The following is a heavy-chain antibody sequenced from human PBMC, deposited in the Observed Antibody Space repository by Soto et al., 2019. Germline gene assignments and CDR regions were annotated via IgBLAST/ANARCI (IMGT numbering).Heavy chain of an antibody. CDR1: GGSINDFY. V-gene: IGHV4-59*01. CDR3: ARVGGVAARTFAY. D-gene: IGHD6-6*01. Sequence: SETLSLTFTVSGGSINDFYWSWIRQPPGNRRQCIGYIYYSGRTDYNPSLKGRVTISVDTSKNQFSLKLRSVTAADTAVYYCARVGGVAARTFAYWGQGTLVNIFS. CDR2: IYYSGRT. J-gene: IGHJ4*02.